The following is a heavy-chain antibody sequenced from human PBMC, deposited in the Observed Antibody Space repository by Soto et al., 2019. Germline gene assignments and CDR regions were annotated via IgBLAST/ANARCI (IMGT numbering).Heavy chain of an antibody. CDR3: AGPQRVTMNY. D-gene: IGHD3-22*01. J-gene: IGHJ4*02. CDR1: GGSISSYY. V-gene: IGHV4-59*08. Sequence: PSETLSLTCTVSGGSISSYYWSWIRQPPGKGLEWIGYMYYDGSTNYNPSLKTRVTISVDTSKNQFSLNLSSVTAADTAVYYCAGPQRVTMNYWGQGRLVTVPS. CDR2: MYYDGST.